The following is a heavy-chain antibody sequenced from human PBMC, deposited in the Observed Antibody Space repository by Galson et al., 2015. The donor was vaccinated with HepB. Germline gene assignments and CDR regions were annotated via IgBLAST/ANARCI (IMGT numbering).Heavy chain of an antibody. CDR2: IIPIFGTA. Sequence: SVKVSCKASGGTFSSYAISWVRQAPGQGLEWMGGIIPIFGTANYAQKFQGRVTITADESTSTAYMELSSLRSEDTAVYYCARVPDSIAAAGTNGMDVWGQGTTVTVSS. J-gene: IGHJ6*02. CDR3: ARVPDSIAAAGTNGMDV. V-gene: IGHV1-69*13. CDR1: GGTFSSYA. D-gene: IGHD6-13*01.